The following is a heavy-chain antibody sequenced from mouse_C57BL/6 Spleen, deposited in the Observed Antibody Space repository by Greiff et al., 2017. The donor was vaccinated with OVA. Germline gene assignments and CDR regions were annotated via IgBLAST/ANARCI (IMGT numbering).Heavy chain of an antibody. CDR3: ARLIYYDYHYFDY. CDR2: IDPSDSET. V-gene: IGHV1-52*01. J-gene: IGHJ2*01. D-gene: IGHD2-4*01. CDR1: GYTFTSYW. Sequence: QVQLQQPGAELVRPGSSVKLSCKASGYTFTSYWMHWVKQRPIQGLEWIGNIDPSDSETHYNQKFKDKAALTVDKSSSTAYMQLSSLTSEDSAVYYCARLIYYDYHYFDYWGQGTTLTVSS.